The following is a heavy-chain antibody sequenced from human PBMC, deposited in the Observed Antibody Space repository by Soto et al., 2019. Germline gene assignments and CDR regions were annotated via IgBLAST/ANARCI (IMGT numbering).Heavy chain of an antibody. V-gene: IGHV3-74*01. J-gene: IGHJ4*02. CDR3: ARGYDILTGYYPGYLY. CDR2: INSDGSST. CDR1: GFTFSSYW. Sequence: PGGSLRLSCAASGFTFSSYWMHWVRQAPGKGLVWVSRINSDGSSTSYADSVKGRFTISRDNAKNTLYLQMNSLRAEDTAVYYCARGYDILTGYYPGYLYWGQGTLVTVSS. D-gene: IGHD3-9*01.